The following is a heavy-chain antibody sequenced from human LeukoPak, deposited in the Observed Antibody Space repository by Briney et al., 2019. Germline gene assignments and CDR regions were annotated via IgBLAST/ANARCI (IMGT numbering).Heavy chain of an antibody. J-gene: IGHJ4*02. CDR3: VREAGTRFDY. V-gene: IGHV1-18*01. Sequence: ASVKVSCKASGYTFTNYGFSWVRQAPGQGLEWMGWISAYNGNTNYAQKFQGRVTMTTDTSTSTAYMELRSLRSDGTAVYYCVREAGTRFDYWGQGNLVTVSS. CDR1: GYTFTNYG. D-gene: IGHD3-10*01. CDR2: ISAYNGNT.